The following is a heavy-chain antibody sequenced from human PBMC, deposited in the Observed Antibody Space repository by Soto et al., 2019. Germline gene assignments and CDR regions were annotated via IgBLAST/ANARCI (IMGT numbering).Heavy chain of an antibody. CDR3: ARRSASNLGL. J-gene: IGHJ4*02. CDR2: ISYDGSNK. D-gene: IGHD4-4*01. V-gene: IGHV3-30-3*01. Sequence: GGSLRLSCAASGFTFVNYAMHWVRQAPGKGLEWVAVISYDGSNKYYADSVKGRFTISRDNSKNTLYLQMNSLRAEDTAVYYCARRSASNLGLWGQGTLVTVSS. CDR1: GFTFVNYA.